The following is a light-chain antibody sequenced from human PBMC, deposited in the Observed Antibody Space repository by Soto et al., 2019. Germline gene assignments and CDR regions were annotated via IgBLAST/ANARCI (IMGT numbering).Light chain of an antibody. V-gene: IGLV1-44*01. J-gene: IGLJ1*01. CDR2: VND. CDR3: VAWDDSLNGHV. Sequence: QSALTQPPSASGTPGQRVTISCSGGSSNMGTNTVSWYQQVPGTAPKVLIYVNDQRPSGVPDRFSGSNSGTSASLAISGLQPEDEAEYYCVAWDDSLNGHVFGTGTRSPS. CDR1: SSNMGTNT.